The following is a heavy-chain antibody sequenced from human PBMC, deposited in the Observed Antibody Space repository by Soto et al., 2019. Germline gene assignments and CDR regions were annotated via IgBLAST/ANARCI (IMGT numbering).Heavy chain of an antibody. J-gene: IGHJ3*02. CDR2: ISSSSYI. D-gene: IGHD2-2*01. V-gene: IGHV3-21*01. CDR1: GFTFSSYS. CDR3: ASICSSTSCYVAFDI. Sequence: GGSLRLSCAASGFTFSSYSMNWVRQAPGKGLEWVSSISSSSYIYYADSVKGRFTISRDNAKNSLYLQMNSLRAEDTAVYYCASICSSTSCYVAFDIWGQGTMVTVSS.